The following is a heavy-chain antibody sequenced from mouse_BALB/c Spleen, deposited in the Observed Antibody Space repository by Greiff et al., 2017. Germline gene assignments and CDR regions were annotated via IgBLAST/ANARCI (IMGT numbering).Heavy chain of an antibody. J-gene: IGHJ4*01. Sequence: LVKTGASVKISCKASGYSFTGYYMHWVKQSHGKSLEWIGYISCYNGATSYNQKVKGKATFTVDTSSSTAYMQFNSLTSEDSAVYYCARAGITTAHYYAMDYWGQGTSVTVSS. CDR3: ARAGITTAHYYAMDY. CDR2: ISCYNGAT. D-gene: IGHD1-2*01. CDR1: GYSFTGYY. V-gene: IGHV1S34*01.